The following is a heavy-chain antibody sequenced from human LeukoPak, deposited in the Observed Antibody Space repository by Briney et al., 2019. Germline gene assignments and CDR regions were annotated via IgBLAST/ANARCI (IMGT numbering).Heavy chain of an antibody. CDR3: AKGRSGSYNNPFDY. CDR2: FSWNSGGI. V-gene: IGHV3-9*03. CDR1: GVHLYDFA. D-gene: IGHD1-26*01. Sequence: GRFPRTLRGAPGVHLYDFALDLGRQAPGEGPGGGSGFSWNSGGIGYADSVKGRFTISRDNAKNSLYLQMNTLRAEDMALYYCAKGRSGSYNNPFDYWGQGTLVTVSS. J-gene: IGHJ4*02.